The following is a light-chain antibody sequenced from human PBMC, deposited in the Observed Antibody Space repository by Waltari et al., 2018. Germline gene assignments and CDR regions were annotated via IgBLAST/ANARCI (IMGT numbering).Light chain of an antibody. CDR1: QSVSSY. CDR3: QQRITWPIT. Sequence: IVLTQSPATLSLSPGERATLSCRASQSVSSYLAWYQQKPGQAPRLLIYEASDRATGIPARFSGSGSGTDFTLTISSLEPEDFAVYYCQQRITWPITFGQGTRLEIK. V-gene: IGKV3-11*01. CDR2: EAS. J-gene: IGKJ5*01.